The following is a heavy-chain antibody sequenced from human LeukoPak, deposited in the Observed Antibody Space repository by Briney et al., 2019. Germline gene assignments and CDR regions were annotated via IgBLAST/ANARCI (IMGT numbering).Heavy chain of an antibody. CDR3: TSSRNYGVNYYYYMDV. CDR2: IRSKAYSGTT. J-gene: IGHJ6*03. CDR1: GFTFGYYA. D-gene: IGHD4-17*01. Sequence: GGSLRLSCTASGFTFGYYAMSWVRQAPGKGLEWVGFIRSKAYSGTTEYAASVNGRFTISRDDSKSIAYLQMNSLKTEDTAVYYCTSSRNYGVNYYYYMDVWGKGATVTVSS. V-gene: IGHV3-49*04.